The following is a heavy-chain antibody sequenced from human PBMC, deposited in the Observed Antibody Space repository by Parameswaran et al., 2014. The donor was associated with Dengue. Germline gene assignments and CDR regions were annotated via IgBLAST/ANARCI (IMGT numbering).Heavy chain of an antibody. V-gene: IGHV1-69*15. D-gene: IGHD2-2*01. CDR3: ARDCGTTKCFYD. Sequence: WVRQAPGQGLEWMGSIIPIFGTANYAQQFQDRVTITADESTSTAYMELSSLRSEDTAVYYCARDCGTTKCFYDWGQGTLVTVSS. CDR2: IIPIFGTA. J-gene: IGHJ4*02.